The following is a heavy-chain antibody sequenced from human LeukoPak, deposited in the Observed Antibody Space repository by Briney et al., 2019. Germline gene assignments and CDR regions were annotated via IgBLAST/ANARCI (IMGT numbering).Heavy chain of an antibody. V-gene: IGHV3-23*01. CDR2: VSGSGGST. CDR1: GFTVSSYA. Sequence: LPGGSLRLSCAASGFTVSSYAMRWVRPAPGKGLEWVSTVSGSGGSTYYADSGKGRFTISRDNSKNTLYLQMNSLRAEDTAVYFCAKDRAWELRNNWFDPWGQGTLVTVSS. CDR3: AKDRAWELRNNWFDP. J-gene: IGHJ5*02. D-gene: IGHD1-26*01.